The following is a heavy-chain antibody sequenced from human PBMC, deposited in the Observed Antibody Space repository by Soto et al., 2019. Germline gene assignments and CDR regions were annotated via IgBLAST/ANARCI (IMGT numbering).Heavy chain of an antibody. CDR3: ASICSSTSCYGRDYYGMDV. V-gene: IGHV4-30-2*01. Sequence: QLQLQESGSGLVKPSQTLSLTCAVSGGSISSGGYSWSWIRQPPGKGLEWIGYIYHSGSTYYNPSLKSRVTISVDRSKNQFSLKLSSVTAADTAVYYCASICSSTSCYGRDYYGMDVWGQGTTVTVSS. J-gene: IGHJ6*02. CDR2: IYHSGST. D-gene: IGHD2-2*01. CDR1: GGSISSGGYS.